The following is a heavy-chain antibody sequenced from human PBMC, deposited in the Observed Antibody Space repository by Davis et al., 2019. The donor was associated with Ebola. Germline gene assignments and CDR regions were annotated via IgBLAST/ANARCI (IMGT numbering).Heavy chain of an antibody. CDR3: ARLYSSSSPFGGYYYYGMDV. Sequence: GESLKISCAASGFTFISYRMNWVRQAPGTGLEWVANIKQDGSEKYYVDSVKGRFTISRDNAKNSLYLQMNSLRAEDTAVYYCARLYSSSSPFGGYYYYGMDVWGQGTTVTVSS. D-gene: IGHD6-6*01. J-gene: IGHJ6*02. CDR1: GFTFISYR. CDR2: IKQDGSEK. V-gene: IGHV3-7*01.